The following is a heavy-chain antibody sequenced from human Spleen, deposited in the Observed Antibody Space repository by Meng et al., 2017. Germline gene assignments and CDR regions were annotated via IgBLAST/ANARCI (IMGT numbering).Heavy chain of an antibody. V-gene: IGHV4-34*02. CDR3: LRGSGGSV. J-gene: IGHJ1*01. Sequence: QVQLQQWGAGLLKPSETLSLTCAVYGGSFSGYYCNWIRQPPGKGLEWIGEISHSGSTNYNSSLKSRVTISVDTSKNQCSLKLTSVTAADTAVYHCLRGSGGSVWGQGTLVTVSS. CDR2: ISHSGST. D-gene: IGHD3-10*01. CDR1: GGSFSGYY.